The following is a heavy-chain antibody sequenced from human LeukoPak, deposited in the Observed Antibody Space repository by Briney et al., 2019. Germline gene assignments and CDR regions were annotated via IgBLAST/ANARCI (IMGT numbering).Heavy chain of an antibody. Sequence: GGSLKLSCAASEFTFSSYAMNWVRQAPGKGLEWVSGISGGGDRTYYADSVKGRFAISRDNSKSTLYLQMNSLRVEDTAMYYCATHTSGWKGYFDYWGQGTLVSVSS. CDR1: EFTFSSYA. V-gene: IGHV3-23*01. J-gene: IGHJ4*02. CDR3: ATHTSGWKGYFDY. CDR2: ISGGGDRT. D-gene: IGHD6-19*01.